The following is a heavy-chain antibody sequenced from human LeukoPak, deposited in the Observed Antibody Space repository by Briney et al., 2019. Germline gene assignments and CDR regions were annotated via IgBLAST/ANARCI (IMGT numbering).Heavy chain of an antibody. D-gene: IGHD5-24*01. CDR3: ARGPYRDDYNLGAFDI. V-gene: IGHV3-66*01. J-gene: IGHJ3*02. CDR1: GFTVSSNY. Sequence: GGSLRLSCAASGFTVSSNYMSWVRQAPGKGLEWVSVIYSGRSTYYADSVKGRFTISRDNSKHTLYLQMNSLRAEDTAVYYCARGPYRDDYNLGAFDIWGQGTMVTVSS. CDR2: IYSGRST.